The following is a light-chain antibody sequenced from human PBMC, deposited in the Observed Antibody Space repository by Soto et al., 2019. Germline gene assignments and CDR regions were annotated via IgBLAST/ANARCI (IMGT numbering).Light chain of an antibody. J-gene: IGLJ2*01. CDR3: SSYSTTTTTPRV. CDR1: SSDVGGYNF. CDR2: DVS. Sequence: QSALTQPASVSGSPGQSITISCSGTSSDVGGYNFVSWYQQHPGKAPKLMIYDVSDRPSGVSDRFSGSKSGNTASLTISGIQAEDEAEYYCSSYSTTTTTPRVFGGGTKVTVL. V-gene: IGLV2-14*01.